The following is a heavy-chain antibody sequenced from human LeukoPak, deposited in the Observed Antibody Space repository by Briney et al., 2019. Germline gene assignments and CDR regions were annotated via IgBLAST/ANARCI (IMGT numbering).Heavy chain of an antibody. J-gene: IGHJ4*02. Sequence: SVKVSCKASGGTFSSYAISWVRQAPGQGLEWMGGIIPIFGTANYAQKFQGRVTITADKSTSTAYMELRSLRSDDTAVYYCARVENYYDTNRPLDYWGQGTLVTVSS. CDR3: ARVENYYDTNRPLDY. CDR2: IIPIFGTA. D-gene: IGHD3-22*01. CDR1: GGTFSSYA. V-gene: IGHV1-69*06.